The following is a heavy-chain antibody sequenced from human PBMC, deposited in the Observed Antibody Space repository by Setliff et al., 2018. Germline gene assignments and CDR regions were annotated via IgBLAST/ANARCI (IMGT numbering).Heavy chain of an antibody. Sequence: GASVKVSCKASGHTLTGYYMHWVRQAPGQGLEWMGWINPNSGDTKYAQNFQGRVTMTRDTSITTFYMELSRLKSDDSAVYYCARDLLGSQGRTFDLWGQGTLVTVSS. CDR2: INPNSGDT. V-gene: IGHV1-2*02. CDR1: GHTLTGYY. D-gene: IGHD1-26*01. CDR3: ARDLLGSQGRTFDL. J-gene: IGHJ4*02.